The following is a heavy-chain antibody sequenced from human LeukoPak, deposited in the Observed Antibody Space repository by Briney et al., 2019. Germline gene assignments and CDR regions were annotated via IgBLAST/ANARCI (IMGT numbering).Heavy chain of an antibody. CDR1: GLTFSTYG. D-gene: IGHD4-17*01. CDR2: IRYDGTNK. V-gene: IGHV3-30*02. CDR3: AKDRDYGDYPSAYYYYMDV. J-gene: IGHJ6*03. Sequence: GGSLRLPCAASGLTFSTYGIHWVRQAPGKGLEWVAFIRYDGTNKWYADSVKGRFTISRDNSKNMLYLQMNSLRAEDTAVYHCAKDRDYGDYPSAYYYYMDVWGKGTTVTVSS.